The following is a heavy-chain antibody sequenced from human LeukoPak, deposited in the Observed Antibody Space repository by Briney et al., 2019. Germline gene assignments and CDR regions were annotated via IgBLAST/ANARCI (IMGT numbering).Heavy chain of an antibody. V-gene: IGHV1-2*02. Sequence: ASVKVSCKASGYTFTAYHIHWVRQAPGQGLEWMGWMNPNSGGTKYAQKFQGRVTMTRDTSINTANLELSRLRSDDTAIYYCARVLSLLVITTFADAFDIWGQGTMVTVSS. J-gene: IGHJ3*02. CDR2: MNPNSGGT. CDR1: GYTFTAYH. CDR3: ARVLSLLVITTFADAFDI. D-gene: IGHD3-10*02.